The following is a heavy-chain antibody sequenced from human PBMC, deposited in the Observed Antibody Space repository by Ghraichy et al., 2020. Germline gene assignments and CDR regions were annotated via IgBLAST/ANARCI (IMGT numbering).Heavy chain of an antibody. CDR2: IRYDGSNK. J-gene: IGHJ4*02. V-gene: IGHV3-30*02. Sequence: GESLNISCAASGFTFSSYGMHWVRQAPGKGLEWVAFIRYDGSNKYYADSVKGRFTISRDSSKNTLYLQMNSLRAEDTAVYYCAKDIPSRRIAVAGIGLFDYWGQGTLVTVSS. CDR3: AKDIPSRRIAVAGIGLFDY. D-gene: IGHD6-19*01. CDR1: GFTFSSYG.